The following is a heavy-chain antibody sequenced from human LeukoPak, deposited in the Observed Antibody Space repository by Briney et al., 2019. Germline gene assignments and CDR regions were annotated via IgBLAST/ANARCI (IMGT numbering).Heavy chain of an antibody. CDR1: GFTFSSYA. V-gene: IGHV3-30*04. CDR3: AADIGSYNY. D-gene: IGHD1-26*01. CDR2: ISYDGSNK. Sequence: GGSLRLSCAASGFTFSSYAMHWVRQAPGKGLEWVAVISYDGSNKYYADSVKGRFTISRDNSKNTLYLQMNSLRAEDTAVYYCAADIGSYNYWGQGTLVTVSS. J-gene: IGHJ4*02.